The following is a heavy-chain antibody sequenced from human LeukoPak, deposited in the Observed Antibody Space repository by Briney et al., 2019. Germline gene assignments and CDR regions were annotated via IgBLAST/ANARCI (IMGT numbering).Heavy chain of an antibody. CDR1: GGSISSYY. CDR3: ARETSQKGAHYMDV. V-gene: IGHV4-59*01. Sequence: SETLSLTCTVSGGSISSYYWSWIRQPPGKGLEWIGYIYYSGSTNYNPSLKSRVSISVDTSKNQFSLKLTSVTAADTAVYYCARETSQKGAHYMDVWGKGTTVTVSS. D-gene: IGHD3-16*01. CDR2: IYYSGST. J-gene: IGHJ6*03.